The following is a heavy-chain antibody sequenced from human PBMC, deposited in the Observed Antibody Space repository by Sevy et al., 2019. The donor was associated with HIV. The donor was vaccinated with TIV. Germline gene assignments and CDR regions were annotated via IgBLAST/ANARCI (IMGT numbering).Heavy chain of an antibody. CDR3: ATRRGHLSFDY. V-gene: IGHV4-34*01. CDR1: TGSFSGYY. CDR2: INHSGST. J-gene: IGHJ4*02. Sequence: SETLSLTCVVYTGSFSGYYWSWIRQPPGKGLEWIGEINHSGSTNYNPSLKSRVTISADTSKNQFSLKLRSGTAADTAVYYCATRRGHLSFDYWGQGTLVTVSS.